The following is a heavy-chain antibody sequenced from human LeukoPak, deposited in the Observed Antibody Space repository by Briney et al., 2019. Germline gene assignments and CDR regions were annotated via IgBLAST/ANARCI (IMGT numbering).Heavy chain of an antibody. D-gene: IGHD6-19*01. J-gene: IGHJ5*02. CDR3: ARRAVAGRTYNWFDP. Sequence: ASVKVSCKASGYTFTSYDTNWVRQATGQGLEWMGWMNPNSGNTGYAQKFQGRVTMTRNTSISTAYMELSSLRSEDTAVYYCARRAVAGRTYNWFDPWGQGTLVTVSS. CDR2: MNPNSGNT. V-gene: IGHV1-8*01. CDR1: GYTFTSYD.